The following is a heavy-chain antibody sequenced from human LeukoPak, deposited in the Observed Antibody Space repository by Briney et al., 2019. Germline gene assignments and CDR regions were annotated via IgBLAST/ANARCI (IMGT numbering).Heavy chain of an antibody. J-gene: IGHJ4*02. Sequence: PSETLSLTCTVFGGSISSGGYYWSWIRQHPGKGLEWIGYIYYSGTTYYNPSLKSRVTISVDRSKNQFSLKLSSVTAADTAVYYCARGRIISGPGFFDYWGQGTLVTVSS. CDR2: IYYSGTT. D-gene: IGHD5-12*01. CDR1: GGSISSGGYY. CDR3: ARGRIISGPGFFDY. V-gene: IGHV4-31*03.